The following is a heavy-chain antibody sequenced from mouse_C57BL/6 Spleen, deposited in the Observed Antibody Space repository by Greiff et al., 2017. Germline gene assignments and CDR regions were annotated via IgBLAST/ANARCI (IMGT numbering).Heavy chain of an antibody. CDR1: GYTFTSYW. CDR2: IDPSDSYT. CDR3: ARNSPAMDY. Sequence: QVQLQQPGAELVKPGASVKLSCKASGYTFTSYWMQWVKQRPGQGLEWIGEIDPSDSYTNYNQQFKGKATLTVDTFSSAAYMQLSSLTSEDSSVYYCARNSPAMDYWGQGTSVTVSS. V-gene: IGHV1-50*01. J-gene: IGHJ4*01.